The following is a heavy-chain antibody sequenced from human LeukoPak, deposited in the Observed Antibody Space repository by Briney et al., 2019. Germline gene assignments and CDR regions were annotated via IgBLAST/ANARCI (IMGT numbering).Heavy chain of an antibody. J-gene: IGHJ6*02. CDR2: IYPGDSDT. Sequence: GESLKISCKGSGYSFTSYWIGWVRQMPGKGLEWMGIIYPGDSDTRYSPSFQGQVTISADKSISTAYLQWSSLKASDTAVYYCARGGGYQYDYVWGSYLGYYYGMDVWGQGTTVTVSS. CDR1: GYSFTSYW. V-gene: IGHV5-51*01. CDR3: ARGGGYQYDYVWGSYLGYYYGMDV. D-gene: IGHD3-16*02.